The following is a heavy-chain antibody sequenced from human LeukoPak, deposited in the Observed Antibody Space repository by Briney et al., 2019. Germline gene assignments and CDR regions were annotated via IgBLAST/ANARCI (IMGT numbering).Heavy chain of an antibody. CDR1: GGSISSSSYY. CDR3: ATHQRGLMITFGGVIVKSWFDP. V-gene: IGHV4-39*01. CDR2: IYYSGST. D-gene: IGHD3-16*02. Sequence: PSETLSLTCTVSGGSISSSSYYWGWIRQPPGKGLEWIGSIYYSGSTYYNPSLKSRVTISVDTSKNQFSLKLSSVTAADTAVYYCATHQRGLMITFGGVIVKSWFDPWGQGTLVTVSS. J-gene: IGHJ5*02.